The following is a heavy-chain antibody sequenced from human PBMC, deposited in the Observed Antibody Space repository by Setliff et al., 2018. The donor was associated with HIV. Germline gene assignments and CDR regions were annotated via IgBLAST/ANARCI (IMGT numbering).Heavy chain of an antibody. CDR3: ARRTIWGDAFDI. CDR1: GYSLSSGFY. V-gene: IGHV4-38-2*02. D-gene: IGHD3-16*01. J-gene: IGHJ3*02. Sequence: PSETLSLTCTVSGYSLSSGFYWGWIRQPPGKGLEWIANIYHSGSTYNTPSLKSRVTISLDTSKNQFSLRLSSVTAADTAIYYCARRTIWGDAFDIWGQGTMVTVS. CDR2: IYHSGST.